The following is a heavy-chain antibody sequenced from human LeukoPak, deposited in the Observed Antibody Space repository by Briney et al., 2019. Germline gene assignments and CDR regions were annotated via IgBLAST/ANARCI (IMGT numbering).Heavy chain of an antibody. J-gene: IGHJ4*02. V-gene: IGHV4-4*07. CDR1: GGSISSHY. Sequence: PSETLSLTCTVSGGSISSHYWSWIRQPAGKGLEWIGRIYSSGSTNYKPSLKSRVTISVDKSKNQFSPKLSSVTAADTAVYYCAREGNRLSFEYWGQGTLVTVAS. CDR2: IYSSGST. CDR3: AREGNRLSFEY.